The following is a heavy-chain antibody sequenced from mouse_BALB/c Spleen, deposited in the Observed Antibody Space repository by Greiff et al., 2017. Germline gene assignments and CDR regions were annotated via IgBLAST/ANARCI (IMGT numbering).Heavy chain of an antibody. CDR2: IRLKSNNYAT. Sequence: EVQLQESGGGLVQPGGSMKLSCVASGFTFSNYWMNWVRHSPEKGLEWVAEIRLKSNNYATHYAESVKGRFTISRDDSKSSVYLQMNNLRAEDTGIYYCTRGGDYGNFDYWGQGTTLTVSS. J-gene: IGHJ2*01. CDR3: TRGGDYGNFDY. D-gene: IGHD2-1*01. V-gene: IGHV6-6*02. CDR1: GFTFSNYW.